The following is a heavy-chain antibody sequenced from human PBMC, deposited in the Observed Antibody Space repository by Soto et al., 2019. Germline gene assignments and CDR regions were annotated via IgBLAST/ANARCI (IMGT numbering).Heavy chain of an antibody. CDR1: GGPFNNHA. J-gene: IGHJ3*02. V-gene: IGHV1-69*01. CDR3: ASDYGEIDAFDI. CDR2: VIPTLATA. D-gene: IGHD4-17*01. Sequence: QVQLVQSGAEVKKPGSSVKVSCKTSGGPFNNHAINWVRQAPGQGLEWVGLVIPTLATADYAQKFQGRVTMAADEVTNTAYMELSSLRSDDTGVYYCASDYGEIDAFDIWGKGTLVTVSS.